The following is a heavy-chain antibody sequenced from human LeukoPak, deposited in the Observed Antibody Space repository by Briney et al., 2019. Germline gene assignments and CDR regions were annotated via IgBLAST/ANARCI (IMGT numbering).Heavy chain of an antibody. Sequence: ASVKVSCKASGYTFTSYAMHWVRQAPGQRLEWMGWISAYNGNTNYAQKLQGRVTMTTDTSTSTAYMELRSLRSDDTAVYYCARAIRSSGWSHYYYYYMDVWGKGTTVTISS. CDR2: ISAYNGNT. CDR3: ARAIRSSGWSHYYYYYMDV. D-gene: IGHD6-19*01. J-gene: IGHJ6*03. V-gene: IGHV1-18*01. CDR1: GYTFTSYA.